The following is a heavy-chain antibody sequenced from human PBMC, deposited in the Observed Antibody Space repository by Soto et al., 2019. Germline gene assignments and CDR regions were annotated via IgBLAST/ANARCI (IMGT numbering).Heavy chain of an antibody. CDR2: IRNKANGYAT. J-gene: IGHJ4*02. V-gene: IGHV3-73*01. Sequence: PGGSLRLSCAASGFTFSYAAMHWVRQASGKGLEWVGRIRNKANGYATAYAESLKGRFSISRDDSKNTAYLQMNSLKTEDTAVYYCATTPSVVRGADIDNWGQGTLVTVSS. D-gene: IGHD3-10*01. CDR1: GFTFSYAA. CDR3: ATTPSVVRGADIDN.